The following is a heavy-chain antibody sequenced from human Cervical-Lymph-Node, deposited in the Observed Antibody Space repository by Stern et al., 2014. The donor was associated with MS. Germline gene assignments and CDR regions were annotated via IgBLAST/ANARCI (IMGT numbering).Heavy chain of an antibody. Sequence: VQLVESGPRLVRPSETLSLTCSVSGGSLNDHYWSWIRQSPETGLQWIGYIFDRGSTNYNPSLEGRVAMSIDKSKNQFSLMLTSVTAADTAVYFCARAEYGGFISFDYWGQGALVTVSS. CDR1: GGSLNDHY. CDR3: ARAEYGGFISFDY. D-gene: IGHD5-12*01. V-gene: IGHV4-59*11. J-gene: IGHJ4*02. CDR2: IFDRGST.